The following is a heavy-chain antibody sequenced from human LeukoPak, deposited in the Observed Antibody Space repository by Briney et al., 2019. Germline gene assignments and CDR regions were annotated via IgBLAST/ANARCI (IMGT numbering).Heavy chain of an antibody. Sequence: GGSLRLSCAASGNYWMHWVRQAPGKGLVWVSHINSDGSWTGYADSVKGRFTISRDNSKNTLYLQMNSLRAEDTAVYYCATVVGPTYYYGMDVWGQGTTVTVSS. V-gene: IGHV3-74*01. CDR3: ATVVGPTYYYGMDV. D-gene: IGHD3-10*01. CDR2: INSDGSWT. J-gene: IGHJ6*02. CDR1: GNYW.